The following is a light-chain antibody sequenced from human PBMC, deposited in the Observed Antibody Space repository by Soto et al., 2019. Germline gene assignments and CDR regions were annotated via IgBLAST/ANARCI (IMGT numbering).Light chain of an antibody. V-gene: IGKV3-20*01. CDR3: QQYGSSPPIT. Sequence: EIVLTQSPGTLSLSPGERATLSCRASHSVSSSYLAWYQQKPGQAPRLLIYGASSRATGIPDRFSGSGSGTDFTLTISRLEPEDSAVYYCQQYGSSPPITFGRGTRLEIK. CDR1: HSVSSSY. J-gene: IGKJ5*01. CDR2: GAS.